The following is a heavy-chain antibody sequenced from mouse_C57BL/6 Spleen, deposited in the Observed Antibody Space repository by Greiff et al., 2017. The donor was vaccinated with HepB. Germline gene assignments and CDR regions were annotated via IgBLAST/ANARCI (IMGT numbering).Heavy chain of an antibody. J-gene: IGHJ2*01. V-gene: IGHV5-17*01. Sequence: EVKLMESGGGLVKPGGSLKLSCAASGFTFSDYGMHWVPQAPEKGLGWVAYISSGSSTIYYADTVKGRFTISRDNAKNTLFLQMTSLRSEDTAMYYCAREGLRGPFDYWGQGTTLTVSS. CDR1: GFTFSDYG. D-gene: IGHD2-4*01. CDR3: AREGLRGPFDY. CDR2: ISSGSSTI.